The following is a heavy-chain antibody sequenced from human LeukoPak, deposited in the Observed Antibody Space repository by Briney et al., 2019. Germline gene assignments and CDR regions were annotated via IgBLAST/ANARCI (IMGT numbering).Heavy chain of an antibody. CDR3: ARLPTISTPGSRKFDY. CDR1: GYTFASYW. CDR2: INASDSDT. Sequence: GESLKISCKGSGYTFASYWIAWVRQMPGQGLEWMGIINASDSDTRYSPSFQGQVLISVEKSINTAYLHWGSLKPSDTALYYCARLPTISTPGSRKFDYWGRGTQVTVSS. J-gene: IGHJ4*02. D-gene: IGHD1-14*01. V-gene: IGHV5-51*01.